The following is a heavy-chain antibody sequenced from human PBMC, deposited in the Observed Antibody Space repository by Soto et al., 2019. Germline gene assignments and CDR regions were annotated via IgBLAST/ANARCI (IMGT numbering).Heavy chain of an antibody. CDR2: IVVGSGNT. D-gene: IGHD6-19*01. J-gene: IGHJ4*02. V-gene: IGHV1-58*01. Sequence: VKVSCKASGFTFTSSAVQWVRQARGQRLEWIGWIVVGSGNTNYAQKFQERVTITRDMSTSTAYMELSSLRSEDTAVYYCAALSGVAGRFDYWGQGTLVTVSS. CDR3: AALSGVAGRFDY. CDR1: GFTFTSSA.